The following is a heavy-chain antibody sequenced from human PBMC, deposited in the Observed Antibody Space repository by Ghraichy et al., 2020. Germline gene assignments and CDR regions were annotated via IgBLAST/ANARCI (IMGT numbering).Heavy chain of an antibody. J-gene: IGHJ2*01. CDR3: ARDVGKDYWYIDI. V-gene: IGHV4-38-2*02. Sequence: SETLSLTCTVSGYSITSDSYWGWIRQSPGKGLEWIGSMYHSGSTYYNPSLKSRLTLSVDASMNQFSLKQSSVTAADTAVYYCARDVGKDYWYIDIWGRGTLVTVS. D-gene: IGHD1-26*01. CDR1: GYSITSDSY. CDR2: MYHSGST.